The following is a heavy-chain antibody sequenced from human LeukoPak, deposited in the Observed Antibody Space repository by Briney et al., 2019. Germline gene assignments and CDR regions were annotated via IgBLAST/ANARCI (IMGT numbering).Heavy chain of an antibody. CDR2: ISYDGSNK. Sequence: GRSLRLSCAASGFTLSSYAMHWVRQAPGKGLEWVAVISYDGSNKYYADSVKGRFTISRDNSKNTLYLQMNSLRAEDTAVYYCARDLPQIVYDILTGYRTGGFDYWGQGTLVTVSS. J-gene: IGHJ4*02. CDR1: GFTLSSYA. D-gene: IGHD3-9*01. CDR3: ARDLPQIVYDILTGYRTGGFDY. V-gene: IGHV3-30-3*01.